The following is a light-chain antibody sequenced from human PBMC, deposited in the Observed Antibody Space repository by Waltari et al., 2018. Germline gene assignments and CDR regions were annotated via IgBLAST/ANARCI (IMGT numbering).Light chain of an antibody. J-gene: IGKJ2*01. V-gene: IGKV1D-16*01. CDR3: QRYDALPYT. Sequence: DIQMTQSTSSLSASLGEKVNNTCHASQGINSWLAWYQQKPGKAPKPLIFAASSLQDGVPSRFSGSGSGTEYTLTISSLQPEDFATYFCQRYDALPYTFGQGTKVEIK. CDR1: QGINSW. CDR2: AAS.